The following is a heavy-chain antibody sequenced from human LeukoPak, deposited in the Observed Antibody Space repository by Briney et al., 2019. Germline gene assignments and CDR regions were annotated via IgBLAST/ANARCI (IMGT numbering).Heavy chain of an antibody. CDR3: AKDRHGVVPAAIPMFAFDI. D-gene: IGHD2-2*02. Sequence: PGGSLRLSCAASGFTFSSYGMHWVRQAPGKGLEWVAFIRYDGSNKYYADSVKGRFTISRDNSKNTLYLQMNSLRAEDTAVYYCAKDRHGVVPAAIPMFAFDIWGQGTMVTVSS. J-gene: IGHJ3*02. V-gene: IGHV3-30*02. CDR2: IRYDGSNK. CDR1: GFTFSSYG.